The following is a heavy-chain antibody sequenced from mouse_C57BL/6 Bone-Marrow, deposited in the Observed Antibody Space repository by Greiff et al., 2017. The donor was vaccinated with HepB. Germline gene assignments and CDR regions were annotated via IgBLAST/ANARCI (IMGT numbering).Heavy chain of an antibody. V-gene: IGHV7-3*01. CDR3: ARTAQGVDY. CDR1: GFTFTDYY. Sequence: EVHLVESGGGLVQPGGSLGLSCAASGFTFTDYYMSWVRQPPGKALEWLGFIRNKANGYTTEYSASVKGRFTISRDNSQSILYLQMNALRAEDSATYYCARTAQGVDYWGQGTTLTVSS. J-gene: IGHJ2*01. CDR2: IRNKANGYTT. D-gene: IGHD3-2*02.